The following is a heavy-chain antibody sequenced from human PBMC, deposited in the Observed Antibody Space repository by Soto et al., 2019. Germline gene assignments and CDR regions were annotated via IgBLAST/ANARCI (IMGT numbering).Heavy chain of an antibody. CDR2: IIPIFGTA. CDR1: GGTFSSYA. CDR3: ASAYSGSYLVYYYYGMDV. V-gene: IGHV1-69*13. D-gene: IGHD1-26*01. Sequence: ASVKVSCKASGGTFSSYAISWVRQAPGQGLEWMGGIIPIFGTANYAQKFQGRVTITADESTSTAYMELSSLRSEDTAVYYCASAYSGSYLVYYYYGMDVWGQGPTVTVSS. J-gene: IGHJ6*02.